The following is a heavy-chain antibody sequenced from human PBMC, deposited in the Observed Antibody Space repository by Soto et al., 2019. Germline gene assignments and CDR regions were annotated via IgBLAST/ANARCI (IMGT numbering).Heavy chain of an antibody. CDR2: ISSDGTNK. D-gene: IGHD6-19*01. J-gene: IGHJ6*02. V-gene: IGHV3-30*18. Sequence: QVQLVESGGGVVQPGRSLRLSCAASGFTFSSYGMHWVRQAPGKGLEWVAVISSDGTNKYYADSVKGRFAISRDNSKNTAYLQMNSLRAEDTAVYYCAKVRRNPGSSGEYYYYGMDVWGQGTTVTVSS. CDR1: GFTFSSYG. CDR3: AKVRRNPGSSGEYYYYGMDV.